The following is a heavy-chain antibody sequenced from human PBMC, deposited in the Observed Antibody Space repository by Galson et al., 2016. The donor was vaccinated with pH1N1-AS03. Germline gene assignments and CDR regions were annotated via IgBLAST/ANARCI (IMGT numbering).Heavy chain of an antibody. D-gene: IGHD5-18*01. V-gene: IGHV3-13*01. CDR1: GLTFSRKD. CDR2: IDTTGHT. CDR3: AVWGYISNTHGLDV. Sequence: SLRLSCAASGLTFSRKDMYWVRQATGKGLEWVSTIDTTGHTFYLGSVKGRFTVSREDAKNSLDLQMNSLRAEDTAMYYCAVWGYISNTHGLDVWGKGTTVTVSS. J-gene: IGHJ6*04.